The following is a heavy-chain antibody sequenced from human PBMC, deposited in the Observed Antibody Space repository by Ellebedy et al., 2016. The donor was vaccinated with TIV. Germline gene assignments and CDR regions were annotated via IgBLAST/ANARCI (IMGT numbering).Heavy chain of an antibody. V-gene: IGHV4-30-4*01. Sequence: SETLSLXXTVSGGSISSGDYYWSWIRQPPGKGLEWIGYIYYSGSTNYNPSLKSRVTISVDTSKNQFSLKLSSVTAADTAVYYCARGGIYSGYEWGQGTLVTVSS. CDR1: GGSISSGDYY. CDR2: IYYSGST. CDR3: ARGGIYSGYE. J-gene: IGHJ4*02. D-gene: IGHD5-12*01.